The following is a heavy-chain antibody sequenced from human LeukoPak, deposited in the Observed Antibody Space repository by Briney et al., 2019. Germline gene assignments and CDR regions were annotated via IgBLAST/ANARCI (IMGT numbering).Heavy chain of an antibody. V-gene: IGHV1-8*01. D-gene: IGHD2-15*01. CDR2: MNPNSGNT. CDR3: ARTPRLPEPTTYCSGGSCYGPLDY. CDR1: GYTFTSYD. J-gene: IGHJ4*02. Sequence: ASVKVSCKASGYTFTSYDINWVRQATGQGLEWMGWMNPNSGNTGYAQKFQGRVTMTRNASISTAYMELSSLRSEDTAVYYGARTPRLPEPTTYCSGGSCYGPLDYWGQGTLVTVSS.